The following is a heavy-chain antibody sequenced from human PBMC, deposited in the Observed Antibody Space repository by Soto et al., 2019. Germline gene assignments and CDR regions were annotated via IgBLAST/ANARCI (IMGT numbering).Heavy chain of an antibody. CDR3: AISAVAARAFDY. J-gene: IGHJ4*02. D-gene: IGHD6-6*01. Sequence: PGGSLRLSCAASGFTFSTYGMHWVRQAPGKGLEWVALIWYDGSNKYYADSVKGRFTISRDNSKNTLYLQMNTLRAEDTAVYYCAISAVAARAFDYWGQGTLVTVSS. V-gene: IGHV3-33*01. CDR1: GFTFSTYG. CDR2: IWYDGSNK.